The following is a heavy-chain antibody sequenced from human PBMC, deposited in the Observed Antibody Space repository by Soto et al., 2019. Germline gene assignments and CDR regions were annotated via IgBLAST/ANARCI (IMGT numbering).Heavy chain of an antibody. D-gene: IGHD1-1*01. V-gene: IGHV3-23*01. CDR1: GFTFNSYA. J-gene: IGHJ4*02. CDR3: AKERVPGDGRLRLGF. Sequence: GGSLRLSCAPSGFTFNSYAVSWDRQALGKGLEFVADVSRDRSGIHYTASWPCRSTISSGNSKNTLYLQMNSLGGENTAVYYFAKERVPGDGRLRLGFWGQGTLITLSS. CDR2: VSRDRSGI.